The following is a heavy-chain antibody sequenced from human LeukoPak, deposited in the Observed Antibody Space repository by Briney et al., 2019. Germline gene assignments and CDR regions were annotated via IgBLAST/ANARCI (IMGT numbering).Heavy chain of an antibody. CDR1: GGTFSSYA. V-gene: IGHV1-69*13. J-gene: IGHJ4*02. CDR3: ARESDTAMDNFDY. CDR2: IIPIFGTA. Sequence: GASVKVSCKASGGTFSSYAISWVRQAPGQGLEWMGGIIPIFGTANYAQKFQGRVTITADESTSTAYMELSSPRSEDTAVYYCARESDTAMDNFDYWGQGTLVTVSS. D-gene: IGHD5-18*01.